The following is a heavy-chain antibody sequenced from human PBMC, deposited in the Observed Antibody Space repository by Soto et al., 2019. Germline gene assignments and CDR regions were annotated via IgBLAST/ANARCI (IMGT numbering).Heavy chain of an antibody. D-gene: IGHD3-10*01. Sequence: QVQLVQSGAEMKKPGSSVKVSCKTSGGAFSNFAVSWVRQAPGQGLEWVGGITPILATPSYAPKFQGRVTITADVSTTSAYMEITSLTSEDSALYYCVRGGSGSRGAYWGQGTLVTVSS. CDR1: GGAFSNFA. V-gene: IGHV1-69*01. CDR3: VRGGSGSRGAY. J-gene: IGHJ4*02. CDR2: ITPILATP.